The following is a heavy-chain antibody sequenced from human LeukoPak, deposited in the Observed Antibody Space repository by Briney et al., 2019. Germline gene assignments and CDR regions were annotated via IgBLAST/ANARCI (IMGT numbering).Heavy chain of an antibody. D-gene: IGHD3-10*01. CDR3: ARPMVRGPAEPDY. V-gene: IGHV1-2*02. CDR2: INPNSGGT. J-gene: IGHJ4*02. CDR1: GYTFTGYY. Sequence: ASVKVSCKASGYTFTGYYMHWVRQAPGQGLEWMGWINPNSGGTNYAQKFQGRVTMTRDTSISTAYMELSRLRSDDMAVYYCARPMVRGPAEPDYWGQGTLVTVSS.